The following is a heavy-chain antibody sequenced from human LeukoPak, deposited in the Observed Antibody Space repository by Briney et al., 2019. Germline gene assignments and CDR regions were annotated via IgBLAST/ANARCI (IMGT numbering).Heavy chain of an antibody. CDR2: ISSSRNTI. J-gene: IGHJ4*02. V-gene: IGHV3-48*02. CDR3: ARDYGGHGEYFDY. CDR1: GFTFSSYA. Sequence: PGGSLRLSCAASGFTFSSYAMSWVRQAPGMGLEWVSYISSSRNTIYYADSVKGRFSISRDNAKNSVYLQMNSLRDEDTAVYFCARDYGGHGEYFDYWGQGTLVTVSP. D-gene: IGHD4-23*01.